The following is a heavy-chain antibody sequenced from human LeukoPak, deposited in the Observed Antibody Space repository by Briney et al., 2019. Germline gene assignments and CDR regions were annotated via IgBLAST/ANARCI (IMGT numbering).Heavy chain of an antibody. CDR2: INTDTGNP. J-gene: IGHJ4*02. Sequence: ASVKVSCKASGYTFTSYAMNWVRQAPGQGLEWMGWINTDTGNPTYAQGFTGRFVFSLDTSVSTAYLQISSLKAEDTAVYYCARFDSSGYYYNTFDYWGQGTLVTVSS. D-gene: IGHD3-22*01. CDR1: GYTFTSYA. V-gene: IGHV7-4-1*02. CDR3: ARFDSSGYYYNTFDY.